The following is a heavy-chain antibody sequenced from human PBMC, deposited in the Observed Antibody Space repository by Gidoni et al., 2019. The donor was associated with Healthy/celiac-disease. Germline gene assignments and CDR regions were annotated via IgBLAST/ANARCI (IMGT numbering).Heavy chain of an antibody. J-gene: IGHJ4*02. CDR3: AREMASWFGELTTFDY. D-gene: IGHD3-10*01. Sequence: EVQLVESGGGLVQPGWSLRLSCAASGFTFSSYWMSWVRQAPGKGLEWVANIKQDGSEKYYVDSVKGRFTISRDNAKNSLYLQINSLRAEDTAVYYCAREMASWFGELTTFDYWGQGTLVTVSS. CDR2: IKQDGSEK. V-gene: IGHV3-7*01. CDR1: GFTFSSYW.